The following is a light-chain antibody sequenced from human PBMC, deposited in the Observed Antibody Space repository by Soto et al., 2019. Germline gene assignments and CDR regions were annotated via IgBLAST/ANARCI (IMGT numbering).Light chain of an antibody. V-gene: IGKV3-15*01. CDR3: QQYNNWPRT. CDR2: GAS. CDR1: QSVSSD. Sequence: EIVMTQSQATLSVSRGGIATLLGRASQSVSSDLAWYHQKPGQAPRLLIYGASTRATGIPARFSGSGSGTEFTLTINSLQSEDFAVYYCQQYNNWPRTFGQGTKVDNK. J-gene: IGKJ1*01.